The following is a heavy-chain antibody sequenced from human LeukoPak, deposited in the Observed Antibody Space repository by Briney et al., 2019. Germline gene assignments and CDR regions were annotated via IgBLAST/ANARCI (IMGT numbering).Heavy chain of an antibody. CDR1: GGSISSYY. V-gene: IGHV4-59*01. CDR3: ARVAGPIHYYYYYYMDV. J-gene: IGHJ6*03. Sequence: TSETLSLTCTVSGGSISSYYWSWIRQPPGKGLEWIGYIYYSGSTNYNPSLKSRVTISVDTSKNQFSLKLSSVTAADTAVYYCARVAGPIHYYYYYYMDVWGKGTTVTISS. CDR2: IYYSGST. D-gene: IGHD6-19*01.